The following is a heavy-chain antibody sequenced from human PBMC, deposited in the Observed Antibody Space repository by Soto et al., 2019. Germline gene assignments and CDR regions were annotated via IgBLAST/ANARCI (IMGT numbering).Heavy chain of an antibody. D-gene: IGHD2-2*01. CDR3: ACDLGDIVVVPAAH. CDR2: INAGNGNT. J-gene: IGHJ4*02. CDR1: GYTFTSYA. V-gene: IGHV1-3*01. Sequence: ASVKVSCKASGYTFTSYAMDWVRQAPGQRLEWMGWINAGNGNTKYSQKFQGRVTITRDTSASTAYMELSSLRSEDTAVYYCACDLGDIVVVPAAHWGQGTLVTVSS.